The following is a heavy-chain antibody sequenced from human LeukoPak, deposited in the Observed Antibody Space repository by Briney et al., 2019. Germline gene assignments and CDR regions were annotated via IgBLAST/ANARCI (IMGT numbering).Heavy chain of an antibody. V-gene: IGHV3-30*19. CDR2: IAYDGSKK. CDR3: AKNHKAVTNSGVPSQGY. D-gene: IGHD3-3*01. CDR1: GFTFSDFG. J-gene: IGHJ4*02. Sequence: GGSLRLSCAASGFTFSDFGMHWVRQAPGKGPEWVAFIAYDGSKKYYAESVKGRFTISRDDSRNTLYLQMSGLKTEDTAVYYCAKNHKAVTNSGVPSQGYWGQGTLVTVSS.